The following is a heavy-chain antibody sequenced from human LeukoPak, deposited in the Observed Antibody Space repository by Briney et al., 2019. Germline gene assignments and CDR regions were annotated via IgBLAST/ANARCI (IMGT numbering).Heavy chain of an antibody. CDR2: INPNSGDT. D-gene: IGHD3-10*01. CDR1: TYTFTDNS. Sequence: ASVKVSCKASTYTFTDNSIHWVRQAPGQGPQWVGWINPNSGDTHYARNFQARVTLTRDTSLSTAYMELTSLRSDDTAMYYCARENSFGSGSYIFDSWGQGTLVTVSS. CDR3: ARENSFGSGSYIFDS. J-gene: IGHJ4*02. V-gene: IGHV1-2*02.